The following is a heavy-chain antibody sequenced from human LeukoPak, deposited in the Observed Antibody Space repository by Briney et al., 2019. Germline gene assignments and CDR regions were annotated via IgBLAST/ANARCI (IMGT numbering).Heavy chain of an antibody. D-gene: IGHD6-13*01. CDR2: ISYDGSNK. CDR1: GFTFSSYG. Sequence: PGRSLRLSCAASGFTFSSYGMHWVRRAPGKGLEWVAVISYDGSNKYYADSVKGRFTISRDNSKNTLYLQMNSLRAEDTAVYYCAKSPLGAAAGTGWFDPWGQGTLVTVSS. CDR3: AKSPLGAAAGTGWFDP. V-gene: IGHV3-30*18. J-gene: IGHJ5*02.